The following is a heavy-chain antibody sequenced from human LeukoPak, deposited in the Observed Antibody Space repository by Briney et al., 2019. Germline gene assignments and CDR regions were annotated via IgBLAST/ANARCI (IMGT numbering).Heavy chain of an antibody. CDR2: IYYSGST. D-gene: IGHD4/OR15-4a*01. Sequence: SETLSLTCTVSGGSISSYYWSWIRQPPGKGLEWIGYIYYSGSTNYNPSLNSRVTISVNSSKNQLSLKLSSVAAADTAVYYCARDITSGYGAFDSWGQGTLVTVSS. CDR3: ARDITSGYGAFDS. CDR1: GGSISSYY. J-gene: IGHJ5*01. V-gene: IGHV4-59*13.